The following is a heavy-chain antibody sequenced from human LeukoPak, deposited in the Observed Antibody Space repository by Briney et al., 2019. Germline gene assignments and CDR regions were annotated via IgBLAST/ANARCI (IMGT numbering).Heavy chain of an antibody. D-gene: IGHD1-26*01. V-gene: IGHV4-38-2*02. J-gene: IGHJ5*02. Sequence: SETLSLTCTVSGYSISSGYYWGWIRQSPGKGLEWIGSIYHAGSTFHNPSLKSRVTISVDTSKNQFSLKLSSMTAADTAVFYCASQWELLRETTPLGFDPWGQGTLVTVSS. CDR2: IYHAGST. CDR1: GYSISSGYY. CDR3: ASQWELLRETTPLGFDP.